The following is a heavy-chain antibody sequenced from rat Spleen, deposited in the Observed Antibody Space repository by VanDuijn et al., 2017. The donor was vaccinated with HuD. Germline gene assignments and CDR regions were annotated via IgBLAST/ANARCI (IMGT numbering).Heavy chain of an antibody. V-gene: IGHV5S14*01. CDR3: TRHGGTYWDYFAY. CDR2: IRTAGGNT. Sequence: EVQLVESGGDLVQPGRSLKLSCAASGFTFSNYGMAWVRQTPTKCLEWVASIRTAGGNTYYRGSVRGRFTISRDNAKNTQYLQMDSLRSEDTATYYSTRHGGTYWDYFAYWGEGTLISISA. J-gene: IGHJ3*01. CDR1: GFTFSNYG. D-gene: IGHD1-12*02.